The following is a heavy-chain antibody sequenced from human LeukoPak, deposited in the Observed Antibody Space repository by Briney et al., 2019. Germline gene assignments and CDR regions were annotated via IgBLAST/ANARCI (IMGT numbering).Heavy chain of an antibody. Sequence: AGSLRLSCAASGFTVSSNYMSWVRQPPGKGLEWVSVIYNGGTTFYADSVKGRFTISRDNSKNTLYLQMNSLRADDTDVYYCAKLKGWYGEGSFDYWGQGTVVTDSS. D-gene: IGHD3-10*01. CDR2: IYNGGTT. V-gene: IGHV3-53*01. J-gene: IGHJ4*02. CDR3: AKLKGWYGEGSFDY. CDR1: GFTVSSNY.